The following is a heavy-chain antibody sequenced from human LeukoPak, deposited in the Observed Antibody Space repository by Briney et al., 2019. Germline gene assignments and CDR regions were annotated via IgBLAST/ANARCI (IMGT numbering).Heavy chain of an antibody. D-gene: IGHD3-10*01. CDR1: GFTFSSYD. CDR2: IGTAGDT. V-gene: IGHV3-13*01. CDR3: ARAGGSRDYYYGMDV. Sequence: PGGSLRLSCAASGFTFSSYDMHWVRQATGKGLEWVSAIGTAGDTYYPGSVKGRFTISRENAKNSLYLQTNSLRAGDTAVYYCARAGGSRDYYYGMDVWGQGTTVTVSS. J-gene: IGHJ6*02.